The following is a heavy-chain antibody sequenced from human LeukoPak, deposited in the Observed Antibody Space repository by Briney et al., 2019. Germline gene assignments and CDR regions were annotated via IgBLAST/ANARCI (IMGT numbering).Heavy chain of an antibody. V-gene: IGHV4-34*01. CDR1: GGSFSGYY. CDR2: INHSGST. CDR3: ASREISSSWYY. D-gene: IGHD6-13*01. J-gene: IGHJ4*02. Sequence: SETLSLTCAVYGGSFSGYYWSWIRQPPGKGLEWIGEINHSGSTNYNPSLKSRVTIPVDTSKNQFSLKLSSVTAADTAVYYCASREISSSWYYWGQGTLVTVSS.